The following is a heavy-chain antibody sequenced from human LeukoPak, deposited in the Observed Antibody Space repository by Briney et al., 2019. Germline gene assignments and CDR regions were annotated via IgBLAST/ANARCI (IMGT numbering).Heavy chain of an antibody. Sequence: GESLKISCKGSGYSFTSYWIGGVRQMPGKGLECMGIIYPGDSDTRYSPSFQGQVTISADKSISTAYLQWSSLKASDTAMYYCARSSSYDSSGYYSPFDYWGQGTLVTVSS. V-gene: IGHV5-51*01. D-gene: IGHD3-22*01. J-gene: IGHJ4*02. CDR1: GYSFTSYW. CDR2: IYPGDSDT. CDR3: ARSSSYDSSGYYSPFDY.